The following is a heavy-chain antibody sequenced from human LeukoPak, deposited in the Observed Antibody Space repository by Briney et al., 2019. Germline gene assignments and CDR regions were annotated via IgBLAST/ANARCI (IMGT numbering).Heavy chain of an antibody. D-gene: IGHD5-12*01. CDR2: IKSDETYT. J-gene: IGHJ4*02. Sequence: GGSLRLSCAASGFTFSSYWLHWVRQAPGKGLVWVARIKSDETYTDYADSVKGRFTISRDDAKNTLYLQINSLRAEDTAIYYCTTIRPDYWGQGALVTVSS. CDR1: GFTFSSYW. CDR3: TTIRPDY. V-gene: IGHV3-74*01.